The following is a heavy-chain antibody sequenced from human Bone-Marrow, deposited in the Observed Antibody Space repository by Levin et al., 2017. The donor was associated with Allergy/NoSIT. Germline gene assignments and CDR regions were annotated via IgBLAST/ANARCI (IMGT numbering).Heavy chain of an antibody. CDR1: GGTFSSYA. J-gene: IGHJ6*02. V-gene: IGHV1-69*13. CDR3: ASTLKWLDGYNKDYYYGMDV. CDR2: IIPIFGTA. Sequence: SVKVSCKASGGTFSSYAISWVRQAPGQGLEWMGGIIPIFGTANYAQKFQGRVTITADESTSTAYMELSSLRSEDTAVYYCASTLKWLDGYNKDYYYGMDVWGQGTTVTVSS. D-gene: IGHD5-24*01.